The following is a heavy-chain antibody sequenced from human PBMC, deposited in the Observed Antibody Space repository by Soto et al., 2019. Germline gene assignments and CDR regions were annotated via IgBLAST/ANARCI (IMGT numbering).Heavy chain of an antibody. V-gene: IGHV3-23*01. Sequence: EVQLLDSGGGLVQPGGSLRLSCAASGFTFSCCAMSWDRQAPGKGLEWVSTIHGDGDYMQYTDSVKGRFTISRDNSGTTLYLQMDTLRGADTVVYYCVKNRGAGSYTKWSFASWGRGTLVTVSS. CDR3: VKNRGAGSYTKWSFAS. CDR1: GFTFSCCA. J-gene: IGHJ2*01. CDR2: IHGDGDYM. D-gene: IGHD1-26*01.